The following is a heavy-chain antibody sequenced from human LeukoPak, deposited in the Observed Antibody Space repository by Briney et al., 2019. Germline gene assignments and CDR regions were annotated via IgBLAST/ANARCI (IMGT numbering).Heavy chain of an antibody. V-gene: IGHV4-59*08. CDR2: IYYSGST. D-gene: IGHD5-12*01. CDR3: ARLAYVDIVATNYFDY. CDR1: GGSISSYY. Sequence: SETLSLTCTVSGGSISSYYWSWIRHPPGKGLEWIGYIYYSGSTNYNPSLKSRVTISVDTSKNQFSLKLSSVTAADTAVYYCARLAYVDIVATNYFDYWGQGTLVNVSS. J-gene: IGHJ4*02.